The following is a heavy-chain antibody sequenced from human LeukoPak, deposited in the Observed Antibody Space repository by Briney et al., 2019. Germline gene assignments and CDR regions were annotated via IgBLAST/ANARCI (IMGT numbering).Heavy chain of an antibody. D-gene: IGHD2-8*01. CDR3: TRTLRRDCTNGVCFDY. CDR1: GFTFSSYE. V-gene: IGHV3-48*03. CDR2: ISSSGSTI. J-gene: IGHJ4*02. Sequence: GGSLRLSCAASGFTFSSYEMNWVRQAPGKGLEWVSYISSSGSTIYYADSVKGRFTISRDSAKNTLYLQMNSLRAEDTAVYYCTRTLRRDCTNGVCFDYWGQGTLVTVSS.